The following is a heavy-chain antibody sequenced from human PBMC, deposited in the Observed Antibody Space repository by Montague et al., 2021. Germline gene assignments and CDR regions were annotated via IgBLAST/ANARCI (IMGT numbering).Heavy chain of an antibody. Sequence: SETLSLTCSVSGVSIGEKSFYWGWVRQAPRRGLEWIGHMFYRGNTYYNPSLQSMVSISVDTSKNQFSLTLTSVTASDTAVYYCARRCYGDPQTDPGPDNCDMDVWGQGTSVTVSS. D-gene: IGHD3-16*01. J-gene: IGHJ6*02. CDR1: GVSIGEKSFY. V-gene: IGHV4-39*01. CDR3: ARRCYGDPQTDPGPDNCDMDV. CDR2: MFYRGNT.